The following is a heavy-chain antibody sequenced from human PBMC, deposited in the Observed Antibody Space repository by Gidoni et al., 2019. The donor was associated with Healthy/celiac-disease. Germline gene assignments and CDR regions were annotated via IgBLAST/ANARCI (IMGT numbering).Heavy chain of an antibody. CDR2: ISGSGGST. Sequence: EVQLLESGGGLVRPGGSLRLSCAAAEFTSSSYAMGLVRQAQGKGLEWVPAISGSGGSTYYADSVTGRFTISRDNSKNPLYLQMNSLRAEYTAVYYCAKDLAYDSRHRRVGYFDLWGRGTLFTVSS. D-gene: IGHD3-22*01. J-gene: IGHJ2*01. CDR3: AKDLAYDSRHRRVGYFDL. V-gene: IGHV3-23*01. CDR1: EFTSSSYA.